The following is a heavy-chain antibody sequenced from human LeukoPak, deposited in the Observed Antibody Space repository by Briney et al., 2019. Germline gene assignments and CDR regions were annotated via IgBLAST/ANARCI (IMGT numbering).Heavy chain of an antibody. V-gene: IGHV3-21*01. CDR3: ARASSTVTPFDY. Sequence: GGSLRLSCVVSGFTFGTYTMNWVRQAPGKGLEWVSSITSSSTYIYYVDSVKGRFTISRDNAKNPLYLQMNSLGAEDTAVYYCARASSTVTPFDYWGQGTLVTVSS. CDR2: ITSSSTYI. D-gene: IGHD4-17*01. J-gene: IGHJ4*02. CDR1: GFTFGTYT.